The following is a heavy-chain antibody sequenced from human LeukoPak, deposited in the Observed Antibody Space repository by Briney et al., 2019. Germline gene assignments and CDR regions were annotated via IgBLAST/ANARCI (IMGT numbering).Heavy chain of an antibody. CDR2: ISSSGSTI. D-gene: IGHD1-26*01. CDR1: GFTFSSYE. CDR3: ARADSGSYFGTHFDY. V-gene: IGHV3-48*03. Sequence: GGSLRLSCAASGFTFSSYEMNWVRQAPRKGLEWVSYISSSGSTIYYADSVKGRFTISRDTARNSLYLQMNSLRAEDTAVYYCARADSGSYFGTHFDYWGQGTLVTVSS. J-gene: IGHJ4*02.